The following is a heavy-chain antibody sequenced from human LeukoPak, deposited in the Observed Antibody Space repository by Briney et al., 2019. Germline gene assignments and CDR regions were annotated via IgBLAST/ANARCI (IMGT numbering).Heavy chain of an antibody. D-gene: IGHD3-22*01. V-gene: IGHV3-48*03. CDR1: GFTFSSYE. CDR2: ISSSGSTI. Sequence: QPGGSLRLSCAASGFTFSSYEMNWVRQAPGKGVEWVSYISSSGSTIYYADSVKGRFTISRDNAKNSLYLQMNSLRAEDTAVYYCASEAYYYDSSGYADYWGQGTLVTVSS. CDR3: ASEAYYYDSSGYADY. J-gene: IGHJ4*02.